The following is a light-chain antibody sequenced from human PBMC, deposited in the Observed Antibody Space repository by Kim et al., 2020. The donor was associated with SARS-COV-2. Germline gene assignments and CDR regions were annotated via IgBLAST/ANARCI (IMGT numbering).Light chain of an antibody. CDR3: QQYNNWPPWT. V-gene: IGKV3-15*01. Sequence: SAGERATPSSRARQSVSSNLAWYQQKPGQAPRLLIYGASTRATGIPARFSGSGSGTEFTLTISSLQSEDFAVYYCQQYNNWPPWTFGQGTKVDIK. CDR1: QSVSSN. J-gene: IGKJ1*01. CDR2: GAS.